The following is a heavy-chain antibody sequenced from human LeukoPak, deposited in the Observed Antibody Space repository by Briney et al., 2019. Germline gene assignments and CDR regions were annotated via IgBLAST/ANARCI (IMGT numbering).Heavy chain of an antibody. D-gene: IGHD6-13*01. J-gene: IGHJ4*02. CDR1: GFTFSSYE. V-gene: IGHV3-7*01. CDR3: ARAAGFDY. CDR2: IKQDGSEK. Sequence: GGSLRLSCAASGFTFSSYEMNWVRQAPGKGLEWVANIKQDGSEKYYVDSVKGRFTISRDNAKNSLYLQMNSLRAEDTAVYYCARAAGFDYWGQGTLVTVSS.